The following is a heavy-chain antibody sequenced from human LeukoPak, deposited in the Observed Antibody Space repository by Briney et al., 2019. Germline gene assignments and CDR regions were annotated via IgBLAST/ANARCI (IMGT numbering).Heavy chain of an antibody. CDR1: GFTFSSYS. J-gene: IGHJ3*02. D-gene: IGHD3-10*01. CDR2: IKQDGSEK. CDR3: ARSMVRGVIGAFDI. V-gene: IGHV3-7*01. Sequence: GGSLRLSCAASGFTFSSYSMNWVRQAPGKGLEWLANIKQDGSEKYYVDSVKGRFTISRDNAKNSLYLQMNSLRAEDTAVYYCARSMVRGVIGAFDIWGQGTMVIVSS.